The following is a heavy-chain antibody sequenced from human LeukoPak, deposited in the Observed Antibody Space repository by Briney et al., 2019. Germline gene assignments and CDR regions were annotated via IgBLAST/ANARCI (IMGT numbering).Heavy chain of an antibody. Sequence: SETLSLTCAVYGGSFSGYYWSWIRQPPGKGLEWIGEINHSGSTNYNPSLKSRVTIPVDTSKNQFSLKLSSVTAADTAVYYCARGVTGKEFDYWGQGTLVTVSS. D-gene: IGHD5-18*01. CDR1: GGSFSGYY. CDR3: ARGVTGKEFDY. J-gene: IGHJ4*02. V-gene: IGHV4-34*01. CDR2: INHSGST.